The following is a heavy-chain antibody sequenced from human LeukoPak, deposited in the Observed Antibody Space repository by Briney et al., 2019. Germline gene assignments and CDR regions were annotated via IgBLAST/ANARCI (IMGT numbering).Heavy chain of an antibody. D-gene: IGHD4-23*01. J-gene: IGHJ4*02. V-gene: IGHV1-2*06. Sequence: GASVKVSCKASGGTFSSYAISWVRQAPGQGLEWMGRINPNSGGTNYAQKFQGRVTMTRDTSISTAYMELSRLRSDDTAVYYCARDLYGGNSISGYWGQGTLVTVSS. CDR3: ARDLYGGNSISGY. CDR1: GGTFSSYA. CDR2: INPNSGGT.